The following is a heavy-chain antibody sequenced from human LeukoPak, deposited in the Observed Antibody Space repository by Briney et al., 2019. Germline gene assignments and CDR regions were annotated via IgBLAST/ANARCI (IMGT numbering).Heavy chain of an antibody. CDR2: IYPGDSDT. CDR3: ARSHSSGWLNDAFDI. Sequence: GESLKISCKGSGYSFTSYWIGWVRQMPGKGLEWMGLIYPGDSDTRYSPSFQGQVTISADKSISTAYLQWSSLKASDTAMYYCARSHSSGWLNDAFDIWGQGTMVTVSS. CDR1: GYSFTSYW. D-gene: IGHD6-19*01. V-gene: IGHV5-51*01. J-gene: IGHJ3*02.